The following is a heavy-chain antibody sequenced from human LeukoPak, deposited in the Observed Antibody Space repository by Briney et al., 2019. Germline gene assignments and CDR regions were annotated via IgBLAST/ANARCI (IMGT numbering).Heavy chain of an antibody. D-gene: IGHD2-8*01. CDR1: GGSISSHY. V-gene: IGHV4-59*11. J-gene: IGHJ5*02. CDR2: IYYSGST. Sequence: SETLSLTCTVSGGSISSHYWSWIRQPPGKGLEWIGYIYYSGSTNYNPSLKSRVTISVDTSKNQFSLKLSSVTAADTAVYYCARDGVASWFDPWGQGTLVTVSS. CDR3: ARDGVASWFDP.